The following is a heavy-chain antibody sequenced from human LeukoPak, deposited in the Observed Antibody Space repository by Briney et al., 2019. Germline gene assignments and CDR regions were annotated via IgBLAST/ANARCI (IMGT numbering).Heavy chain of an antibody. CDR2: IYYSGST. CDR1: GGSISSYY. V-gene: IGHV4-59*08. Sequence: PSETLSLTCTLSGGSISSYYWSWIRQPPGKGLEWIGYIYYSGSTSYNPSLKSRVTILVDTSKNQFSLKLRSVTAADTAVYYCARHERDVSLYHAFDIWGQGTMVTVSS. J-gene: IGHJ3*02. D-gene: IGHD5-24*01. CDR3: ARHERDVSLYHAFDI.